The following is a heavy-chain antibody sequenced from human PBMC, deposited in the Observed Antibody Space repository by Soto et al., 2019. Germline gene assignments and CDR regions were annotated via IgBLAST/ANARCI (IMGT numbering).Heavy chain of an antibody. J-gene: IGHJ6*02. Sequence: SVKVSCKASGGTFSSYAISWVRQAPGQGLEWMGGIIPIFGTANYAQKFQGRVTITADESTSTAYMELSSLRSEDTAVYYCARVGCSSTSCYTSGVWPSYYYYGMDVWGQGTTVTVSS. CDR1: GGTFSSYA. CDR2: IIPIFGTA. V-gene: IGHV1-69*13. D-gene: IGHD2-2*02. CDR3: ARVGCSSTSCYTSGVWPSYYYYGMDV.